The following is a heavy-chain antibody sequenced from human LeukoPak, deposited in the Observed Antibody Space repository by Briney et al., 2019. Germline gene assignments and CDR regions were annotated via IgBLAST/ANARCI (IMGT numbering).Heavy chain of an antibody. CDR2: ISGSGGST. V-gene: IGHV3-23*01. D-gene: IGHD3-22*01. CDR1: GFTFSSYA. J-gene: IGHJ4*02. CDR3: AKDTAPYYYDSSGYYYGPDY. Sequence: PGGSLRLSCAASGFTFSSYAMRWVRQARGKGLEGVSAISGSGGSTYYADSVKGRFTISRDNSKNTLYLQMNSLRAEDTAVYYCAKDTAPYYYDSSGYYYGPDYWGQGTLVTVSS.